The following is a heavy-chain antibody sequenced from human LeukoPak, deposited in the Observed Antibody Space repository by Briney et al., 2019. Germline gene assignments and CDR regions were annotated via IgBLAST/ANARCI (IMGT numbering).Heavy chain of an antibody. CDR2: ISWNSGSI. V-gene: IGHV3-9*01. Sequence: GRSLRLSCAASGFTFDDYAMHWVRQAPGKGLEWVSGISWNSGSIGNADSVKGRFTISRDNAKNSLYLQMNSLRAEDTALYYCARGADCGGDCYPTIVDYWGQGTLVTVSS. CDR1: GFTFDDYA. CDR3: ARGADCGGDCYPTIVDY. J-gene: IGHJ4*02. D-gene: IGHD2-21*02.